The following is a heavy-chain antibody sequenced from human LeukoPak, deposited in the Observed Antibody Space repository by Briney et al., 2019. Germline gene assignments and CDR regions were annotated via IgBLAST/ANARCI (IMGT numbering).Heavy chain of an antibody. V-gene: IGHV1-69*01. J-gene: IGHJ6*02. Sequence: GSSVKVSCKASGGTFSSYAISWVRQAPGQGLERMGGIIPIFGTANYAQKFQGRVTITADESTSTAYMELSSLRSEDTAVYYCARVDNWNYGGYYGMDVWGQGTTVTVSS. CDR2: IIPIFGTA. CDR3: ARVDNWNYGGYYGMDV. D-gene: IGHD1-7*01. CDR1: GGTFSSYA.